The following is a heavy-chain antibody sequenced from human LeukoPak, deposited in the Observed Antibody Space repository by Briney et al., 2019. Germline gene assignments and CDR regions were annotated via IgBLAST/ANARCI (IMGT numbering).Heavy chain of an antibody. Sequence: SETLSLTCAVSGGSISSSNWWSWVRQPPGKGLEWIGEIYHSGSTNYNPSLKSRVTISVDKSKNQFTLKLSSVTAADTAVYYCARAIAAAGYFDYWGQGTLVTVSS. D-gene: IGHD6-13*01. CDR3: ARAIAAAGYFDY. J-gene: IGHJ4*02. CDR1: GGSISSSNW. CDR2: IYHSGST. V-gene: IGHV4-4*02.